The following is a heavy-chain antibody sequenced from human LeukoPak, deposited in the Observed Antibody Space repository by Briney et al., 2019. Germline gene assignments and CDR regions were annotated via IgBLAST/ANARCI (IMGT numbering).Heavy chain of an antibody. CDR3: ARVSGWYWFDQ. J-gene: IGHJ5*02. Sequence: GGSLRLSCEGSGYTFSSYAMHWVRQAPGKGLEYVAAISSDGRITYYANFVTGRFTISRDNYKNTLYLQMGSLRTEDMAVYYCARVSGWYWFDQWGQGTLVTVSS. V-gene: IGHV3-64*01. D-gene: IGHD6-19*01. CDR2: ISSDGRIT. CDR1: GYTFSSYA.